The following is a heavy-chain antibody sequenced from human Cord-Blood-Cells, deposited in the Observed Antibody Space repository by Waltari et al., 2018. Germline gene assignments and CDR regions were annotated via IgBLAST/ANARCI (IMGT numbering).Heavy chain of an antibody. J-gene: IGHJ4*02. D-gene: IGHD2-2*01. CDR2: IYYSGST. Sequence: QLQLQESGPGLVKPSETLSLTCTVSGGSISSSSYYWGWIRQPPGKGLEWIGSIYYSGSTSYNPALKSRVTISVDTSKNQFSRKLSSVTAADTAVYYCASYPPPKYCSSTSCYVGYYFDYWGQGTLVTVSS. CDR1: GGSISSSSYY. V-gene: IGHV4-39*07. CDR3: ASYPPPKYCSSTSCYVGYYFDY.